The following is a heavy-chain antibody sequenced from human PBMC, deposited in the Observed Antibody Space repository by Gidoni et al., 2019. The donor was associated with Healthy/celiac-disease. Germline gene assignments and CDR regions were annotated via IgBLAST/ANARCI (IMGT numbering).Heavy chain of an antibody. CDR3: AHFSSDSSSWYVSRVTFDP. D-gene: IGHD6-13*01. V-gene: IGHV2-5*01. CDR1: GFSLSTSGVG. CDR2: IYWNDDK. Sequence: QITLKESGPTLVKPTQTLTLTCTFSGFSLSTSGVGVGWIRQPPGKALEWLALIYWNDDKRYSPSLKSRLTITKDTSKNQVVLTMTNMDPVDTATYYCAHFSSDSSSWYVSRVTFDPWGQGTLVTVSS. J-gene: IGHJ5*02.